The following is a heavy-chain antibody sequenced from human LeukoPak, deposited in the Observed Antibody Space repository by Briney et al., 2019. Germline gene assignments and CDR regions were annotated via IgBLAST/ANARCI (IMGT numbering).Heavy chain of an antibody. V-gene: IGHV1-2*02. CDR2: IDPNNGGT. D-gene: IGHD3-10*01. Sequence: GASVKVSCRASGYTFTAHYIHWVRQAPGQGLEWMGWIDPNNGGTNYAQKFLGSVTMTGDTSINTAFMELSRLRSDDTAIYYCARGRGTTMVRGVITNYFDLWGRGSLVTVSS. CDR1: GYTFTAHY. CDR3: ARGRGTTMVRGVITNYFDL. J-gene: IGHJ2*01.